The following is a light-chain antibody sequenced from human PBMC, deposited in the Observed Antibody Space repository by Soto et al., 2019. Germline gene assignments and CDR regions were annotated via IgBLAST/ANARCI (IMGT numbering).Light chain of an antibody. CDR2: DVS. J-gene: IGLJ2*01. CDR1: SSDVGGYNY. V-gene: IGLV2-14*01. CDR3: SSYTTSNTVV. Sequence: QSALTQPASVSGSPGQSITISCTGTSSDVGGYNYVSWYQQHPGKAPKLIIYDVSNRPSGVSNRFSGSKSGNTASLTISGPQAEDEGDYYCSSYTTSNTVVFGGGTKLTVL.